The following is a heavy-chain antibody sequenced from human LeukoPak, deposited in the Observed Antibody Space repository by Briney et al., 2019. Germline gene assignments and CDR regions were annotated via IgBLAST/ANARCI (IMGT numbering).Heavy chain of an antibody. Sequence: GGSLRLSCAASEFTSSNAWMNWVRQAPGKGLEWVGRIKSKTNGGTTDYAAPVKGRFTISRDDSKNTLYLQMNSLKTEDTAVYYCTRVDDILTGYPNYFDYWGQGTLLTVSS. CDR1: EFTSSNAW. V-gene: IGHV3-15*01. CDR3: TRVDDILTGYPNYFDY. CDR2: IKSKTNGGTT. D-gene: IGHD3-9*01. J-gene: IGHJ4*02.